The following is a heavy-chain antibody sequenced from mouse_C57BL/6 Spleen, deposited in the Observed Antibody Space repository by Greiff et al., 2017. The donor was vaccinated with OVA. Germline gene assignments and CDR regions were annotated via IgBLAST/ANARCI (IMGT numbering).Heavy chain of an antibody. CDR3: ARGHYYGSQGYFDV. V-gene: IGHV1-55*01. J-gene: IGHJ1*03. CDR1: GYTFTSYW. Sequence: VQLQQPGAELVKPGASVKMSCKASGYTFTSYWITWVKQRPGQGLEWIGDIYPGSGSPNYNEKFTSKATLTVDTSSSTAYMKLSSLTSEDSAVYYCARGHYYGSQGYFDVWGTGTTVTVSS. D-gene: IGHD1-1*01. CDR2: IYPGSGSP.